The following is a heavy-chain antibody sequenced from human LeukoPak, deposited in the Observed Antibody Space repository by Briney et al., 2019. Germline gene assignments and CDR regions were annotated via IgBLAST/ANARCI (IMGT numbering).Heavy chain of an antibody. D-gene: IGHD3-16*02. J-gene: IGHJ4*02. CDR3: AREQSGGSYRYTVDY. Sequence: PSQTLSLTCTVSGGSISSGGYYWSWIRQHPGKGLEWIGYIYYSGSTYYNPSLRSRVTITVDTSKNQFSLKLSSVTAADTAVYYCAREQSGGSYRYTVDYWGQGTLVTVSS. V-gene: IGHV4-31*03. CDR2: IYYSGST. CDR1: GGSISSGGYY.